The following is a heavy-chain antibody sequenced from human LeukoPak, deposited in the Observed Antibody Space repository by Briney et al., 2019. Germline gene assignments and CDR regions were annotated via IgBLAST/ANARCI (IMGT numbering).Heavy chain of an antibody. Sequence: PSETLSLTCTVSGGSISSYYWSWIRQPPGKGLEWIGYIYYSRSTNYNPSLKSRVTISVDTSKNQFSLKLSSVTAADTAVYYCARVRTRWYFDLWGRGTLVTVSS. CDR3: ARVRTRWYFDL. CDR2: IYYSRST. D-gene: IGHD1-14*01. J-gene: IGHJ2*01. CDR1: GGSISSYY. V-gene: IGHV4-59*01.